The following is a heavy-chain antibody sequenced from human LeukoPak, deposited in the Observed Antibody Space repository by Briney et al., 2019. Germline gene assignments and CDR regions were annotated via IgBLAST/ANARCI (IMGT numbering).Heavy chain of an antibody. Sequence: GGSLRLSCAASGFTFSSYAMSWVRQAPGKGLEWVSAISGSGGSTYYADSVKGRFTISRDSSKNTLYLRMNSLRAEDTAVYYCATRGGQWFGELLQYYFDYWGQGTLVTVSS. CDR2: ISGSGGST. D-gene: IGHD3-10*01. CDR3: ATRGGQWFGELLQYYFDY. CDR1: GFTFSSYA. V-gene: IGHV3-23*01. J-gene: IGHJ4*02.